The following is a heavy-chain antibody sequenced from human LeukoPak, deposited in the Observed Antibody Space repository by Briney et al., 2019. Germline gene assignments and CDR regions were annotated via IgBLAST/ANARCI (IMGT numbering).Heavy chain of an antibody. CDR1: GFTFSSYG. D-gene: IGHD1-26*01. CDR2: IWYDGSNK. Sequence: GGSLRLSCAAFGFTFSSYGMHWVRQAPGKGLEWVAVIWYDGSNKYYADSVKGRFTISRDNSKSTLYLQMDSLRAEDTAVYYCARGERGLLSNPLFDYWGQGTLVTVSS. J-gene: IGHJ4*02. CDR3: ARGERGLLSNPLFDY. V-gene: IGHV3-33*01.